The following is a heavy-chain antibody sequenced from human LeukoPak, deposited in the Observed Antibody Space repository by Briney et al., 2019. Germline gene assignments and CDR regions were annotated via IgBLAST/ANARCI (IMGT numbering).Heavy chain of an antibody. CDR1: GGTFSSYA. D-gene: IGHD2-2*01. V-gene: IGHV1-69*01. CDR3: AIVLRERPMPPHGDN. Sequence: GASVKVSCKASGGTFSSYAISWVRQAPGQGLEWMGGIIPLFHTSNHAQKFQGRVTLTADESTTTTYMELSSLTSEDTAVYYCAIVLRERPMPPHGDNWGQGTLVIVSS. J-gene: IGHJ4*02. CDR2: IIPLFHTS.